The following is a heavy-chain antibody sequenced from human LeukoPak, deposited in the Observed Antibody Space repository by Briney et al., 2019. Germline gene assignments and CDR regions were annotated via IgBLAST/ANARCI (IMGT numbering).Heavy chain of an antibody. D-gene: IGHD2-15*01. Sequence: GGSLRLSCAASGFTIHNYGMHWVRQAPGKGLEWVALIWYDGSNTYYADSVKGRFTISRENSNNTLYLQMNRLRAEDTAVYYCARDQQRFCSGGTCYLGFEYWGQGILVTVSS. J-gene: IGHJ4*02. V-gene: IGHV3-33*01. CDR1: GFTIHNYG. CDR3: ARDQQRFCSGGTCYLGFEY. CDR2: IWYDGSNT.